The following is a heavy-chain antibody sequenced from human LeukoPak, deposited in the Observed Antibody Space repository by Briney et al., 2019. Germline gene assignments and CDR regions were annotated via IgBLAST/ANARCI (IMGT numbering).Heavy chain of an antibody. CDR2: IYHSGST. V-gene: IGHV4-38-2*02. D-gene: IGHD6-13*01. J-gene: IGHJ5*02. CDR3: ARAGEQQLVYNWFDP. CDR1: GYSISSGYY. Sequence: SETLSLTCTVSGYSISSGYYWGWIRQPPGKGLEWIGSIYHSGSTYYNPSLKSRVTISVDTSKIQFSLKLSSVTAADTAVYYCARAGEQQLVYNWFDPWGQGTLVTVSS.